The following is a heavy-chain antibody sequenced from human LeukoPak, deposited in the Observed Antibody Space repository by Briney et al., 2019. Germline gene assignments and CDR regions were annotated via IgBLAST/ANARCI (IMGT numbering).Heavy chain of an antibody. CDR1: GGSISSSSYY. Sequence: ASETLSLTCTVSGGSISSSSYYWGWMRQPQGKGLEWIGSIYYSGSTYYNPSLKSRVTISVDTSKNQFSLKLSSVTAADTAVYYCASARGDYDSSGYYYYYMDVWGKGTTVTVSS. D-gene: IGHD3-22*01. CDR3: ASARGDYDSSGYYYYYMDV. CDR2: IYYSGST. J-gene: IGHJ6*03. V-gene: IGHV4-39*07.